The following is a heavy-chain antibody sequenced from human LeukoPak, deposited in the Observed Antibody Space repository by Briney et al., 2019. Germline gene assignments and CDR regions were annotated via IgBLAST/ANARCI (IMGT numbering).Heavy chain of an antibody. CDR1: GFTFSDYS. CDR2: IGIDSGNT. V-gene: IGHV3-11*03. J-gene: IGHJ4*02. CDR3: ARNDKYAFDN. Sequence: GGSLRLSCAVSGFTFSDYSMSWGRQAPGEGLEWSSYIGIDSGNTNYAGSVKGRFTISGNKAKNSPSLHMTSLRAEDTVLYYCARNDKYAFDNGGEGTLVTVPS. D-gene: IGHD2-2*01.